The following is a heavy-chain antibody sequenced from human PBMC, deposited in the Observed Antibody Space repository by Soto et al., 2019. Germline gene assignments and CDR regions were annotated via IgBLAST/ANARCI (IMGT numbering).Heavy chain of an antibody. Sequence: PGGSLRLSCAASGFTFSSYEMNWVRQAPGKGLEWVSYISSSGSTIYYADSVKGRFTISRDNAKNSLYLQMNSLRAEDTAVYYCARDLGEYYYDSSGYYYWGQGTLVTVPQ. D-gene: IGHD3-22*01. J-gene: IGHJ4*02. V-gene: IGHV3-48*03. CDR2: ISSSGSTI. CDR3: ARDLGEYYYDSSGYYY. CDR1: GFTFSSYE.